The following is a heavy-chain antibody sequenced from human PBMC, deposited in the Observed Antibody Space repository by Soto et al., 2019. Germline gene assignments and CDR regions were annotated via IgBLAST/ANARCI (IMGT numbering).Heavy chain of an antibody. D-gene: IGHD3-9*01. CDR1: GFSLSTSGVG. Sequence: QITLKESGPTLVKPTQTLTLTCAFSGFSLSTSGVGVGWIRQPPGTALQWLAIIYWNDDKYYSPSLKSRLSITKDTSKNQVVLTMADVDPVDTATYFCAHVGQIYDVLTGYNRLVDYWGQGALVTVSS. CDR2: IYWNDDK. CDR3: AHVGQIYDVLTGYNRLVDY. V-gene: IGHV2-5*01. J-gene: IGHJ4*02.